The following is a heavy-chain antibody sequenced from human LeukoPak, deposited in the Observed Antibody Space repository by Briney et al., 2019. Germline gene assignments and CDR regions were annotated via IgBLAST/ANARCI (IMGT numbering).Heavy chain of an antibody. D-gene: IGHD1-26*01. Sequence: ASVKVSCKASGYTFTGYYMHWVRQAPGQGLGWMGWINPNSGGTNYAQKFQGRVTMTRDTSISTAYMELSRLRSDDTAVYYCARDHASGRHSGSYYLFDYWGQGTLVTVSS. J-gene: IGHJ4*02. CDR1: GYTFTGYY. V-gene: IGHV1-2*02. CDR2: INPNSGGT. CDR3: ARDHASGRHSGSYYLFDY.